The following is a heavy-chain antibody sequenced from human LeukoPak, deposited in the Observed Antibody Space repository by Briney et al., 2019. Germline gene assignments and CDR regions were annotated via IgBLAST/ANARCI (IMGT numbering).Heavy chain of an antibody. D-gene: IGHD5-18*01. V-gene: IGHV3-66*01. J-gene: IGHJ4*02. CDR3: ARDWGYSYGTPFDY. CDR1: GFTVSSNY. Sequence: GGSLRLSCAASGFTVSSNYMSWVRQAPGKGLEWVSVIYSGGSTYYADSVKGRFTISGDTTKNTQYLQISSLRAEDTAVYYCARDWGYSYGTPFDYWGQGTLVTVSS. CDR2: IYSGGST.